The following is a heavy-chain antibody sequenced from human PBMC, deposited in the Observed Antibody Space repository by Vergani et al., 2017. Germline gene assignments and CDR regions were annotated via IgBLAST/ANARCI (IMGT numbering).Heavy chain of an antibody. J-gene: IGHJ6*02. CDR1: GYTFTGYY. V-gene: IGHV1-18*04. CDR2: ISAYNGNT. D-gene: IGHD6-13*01. Sequence: QVQLVQSGAEVKKPGASVKVSCKASGYTFTGYYMHWVRQAPGQGLEWMGWISAYNGNTNYAQKLQGRVTMTTDTSTSTAYMELRSLRSDDTAVYYCARDDGSSWFVGGMDVWGQGTTVTVSS. CDR3: ARDDGSSWFVGGMDV.